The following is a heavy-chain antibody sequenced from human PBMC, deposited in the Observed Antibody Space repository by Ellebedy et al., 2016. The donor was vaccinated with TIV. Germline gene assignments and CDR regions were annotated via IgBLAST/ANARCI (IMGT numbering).Heavy chain of an antibody. CDR1: GYTFVNYG. V-gene: IGHV1-18*01. D-gene: IGHD7-27*01. CDR2: ISTNNGNT. J-gene: IGHJ2*01. CDR3: ARGDWGSLLSGFFDL. Sequence: AASVKVSCKSSGYTFVNYGITWVRQAPGQGLEWMGWISTNNGNTNYAPKFQDRFTMTTDKSTNTAFMDLRNLKSEDTAVYFCARGDWGSLLSGFFDLWGRGTLVTVSS.